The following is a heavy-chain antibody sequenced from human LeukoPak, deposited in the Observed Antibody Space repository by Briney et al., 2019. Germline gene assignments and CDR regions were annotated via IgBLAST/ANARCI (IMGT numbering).Heavy chain of an antibody. J-gene: IGHJ6*02. CDR1: GVTFSSDA. Sequence: PGGSLRLSCAASGVTFSSDAMSWVRQAPGKGLEWVSAISGSGGSTYYADSVKGRFTISRDNSKNTLYLQMNSLRAEDTAVYYCAKDLQQWLVVSGMDVWGQGTTVTVSS. CDR3: AKDLQQWLVVSGMDV. V-gene: IGHV3-23*01. D-gene: IGHD6-19*01. CDR2: ISGSGGST.